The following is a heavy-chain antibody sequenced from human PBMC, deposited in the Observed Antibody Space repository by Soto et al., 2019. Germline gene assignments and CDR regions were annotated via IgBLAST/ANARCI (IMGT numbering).Heavy chain of an antibody. CDR1: GGSISSGDYY. Sequence: SETLSLTCTVSGGSISSGDYYWSWIRQPPGKGLEWIGYIYYSGSTYYNPSLKSRVTISVDTSKNQFSLKLSSVTAADTAVYYCAARRLRIQLTVYWGQGTLVTVSS. CDR3: AARRLRIQLTVY. D-gene: IGHD5-18*01. J-gene: IGHJ4*02. CDR2: IYYSGST. V-gene: IGHV4-30-4*01.